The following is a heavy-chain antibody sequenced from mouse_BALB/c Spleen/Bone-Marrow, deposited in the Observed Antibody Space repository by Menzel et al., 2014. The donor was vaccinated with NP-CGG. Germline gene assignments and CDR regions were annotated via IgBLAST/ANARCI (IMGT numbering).Heavy chain of an antibody. CDR2: INPDSSTI. CDR3: GRQGYYGYFAY. V-gene: IGHV4-1*02. CDR1: GFDFSRYR. D-gene: IGHD1-2*01. Sequence: EVQLQQSGGGLVQPGGSLKLSCAASGFDFSRYRMSWVRQAPGKGLEWIGEINPDSSTINYTPSLKDKSIISRDNAKNTLYLQMSKVRSEDTALYYCGRQGYYGYFAYWGQGTLVTVSA. J-gene: IGHJ3*01.